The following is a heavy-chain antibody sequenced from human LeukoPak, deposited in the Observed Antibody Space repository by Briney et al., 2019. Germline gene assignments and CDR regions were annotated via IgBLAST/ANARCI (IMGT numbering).Heavy chain of an antibody. V-gene: IGHV4-34*01. CDR1: GGSFSGYY. Sequence: SETLSLTCAVYGGSFSGYYWSWIRQPPGKGLEWIGEINHSGSTNYNPSLKSRVTISVDTSKNQFSLKLSSVTAADTAVYYCARVDLPGIAAAGTQTNWFDPWGQGTLVTVSS. CDR3: ARVDLPGIAAAGTQTNWFDP. D-gene: IGHD6-13*01. CDR2: INHSGST. J-gene: IGHJ5*02.